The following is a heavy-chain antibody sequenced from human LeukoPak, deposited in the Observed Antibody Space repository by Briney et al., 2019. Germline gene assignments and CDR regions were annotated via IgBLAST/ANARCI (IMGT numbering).Heavy chain of an antibody. CDR3: TRQLWSDYYYYYYMDV. CDR1: GGSLSGYY. V-gene: IGHV4-34*01. Sequence: SETLSLTCAVYGGSLSGYYWSWIRQPPGKGLEWIGEINHSGSTNYNPSLKSRVTITVDTSKNQFSLELSSMTAADTAAYYCTRQLWSDYYYYYYMDVWGKGTTVTVSS. J-gene: IGHJ6*03. D-gene: IGHD1-1*01. CDR2: INHSGST.